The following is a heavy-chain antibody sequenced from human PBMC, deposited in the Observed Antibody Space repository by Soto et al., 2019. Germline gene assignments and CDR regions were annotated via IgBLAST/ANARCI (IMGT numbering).Heavy chain of an antibody. CDR3: AKGRVGGYCSGGSCYSAWYFQH. V-gene: IGHV3-23*01. Sequence: GGSLRLSCAASGFTFSSYAMSWVRQAPGKGLEWVSAISGSGGSTYYADSVKGRFTISRDNSKNTLYLQMNSLRAEDTAVYYCAKGRVGGYCSGGSCYSAWYFQHWGQGTLVTVSS. CDR1: GFTFSSYA. CDR2: ISGSGGST. J-gene: IGHJ1*01. D-gene: IGHD2-15*01.